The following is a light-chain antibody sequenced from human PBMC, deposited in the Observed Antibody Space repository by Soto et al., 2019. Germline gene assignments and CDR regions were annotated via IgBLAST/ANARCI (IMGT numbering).Light chain of an antibody. Sequence: DIVMTQSPDSLTVYLGERATINCKSSRAVLYSSNNKNYLAWYKQKPGQAPRXLIYGASTRATGIPDRFSGSGSGTDFTLTISRLEPEDFAVYYCQQHGDEPITFGQGTRLEIK. J-gene: IGKJ5*01. CDR2: GAS. V-gene: IGKV4-1*01. CDR1: RAVLYSSNNKNY. CDR3: QQHGDEPIT.